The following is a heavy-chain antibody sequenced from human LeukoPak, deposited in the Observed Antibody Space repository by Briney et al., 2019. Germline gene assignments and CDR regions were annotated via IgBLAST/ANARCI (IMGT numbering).Heavy chain of an antibody. CDR3: ARGLRVLTTFDAFDI. CDR1: GGSISSGSYY. J-gene: IGHJ3*02. D-gene: IGHD2/OR15-2a*01. V-gene: IGHV4-61*01. Sequence: SSETLSLTCTVSGGSISSGSYYWSWIRQPPGKGLEWIGYIYYSGSTNYNPSLKSRVTISVDTSKNQFSLKLSSVTAADTAVYYCARGLRVLTTFDAFDIWGQGTMVTVSS. CDR2: IYYSGST.